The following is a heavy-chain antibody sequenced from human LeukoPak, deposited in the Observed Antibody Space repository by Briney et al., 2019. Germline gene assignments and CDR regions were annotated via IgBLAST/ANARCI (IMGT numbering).Heavy chain of an antibody. CDR3: ARDALSYDYSWGSYGHLGIDP. V-gene: IGHV1-46*01. Sequence: ASVKVSCKASGYTFTRYYMHWVRQAPGQGLEWMGIINPSGGTTDHAQKFHGRVTMTRDTSTTTVYMELSSLTSEDTAVYYRARDALSYDYSWGSYGHLGIDPWGQGTLVTVSS. CDR2: INPSGGTT. CDR1: GYTFTRYY. D-gene: IGHD3-16*01. J-gene: IGHJ5*02.